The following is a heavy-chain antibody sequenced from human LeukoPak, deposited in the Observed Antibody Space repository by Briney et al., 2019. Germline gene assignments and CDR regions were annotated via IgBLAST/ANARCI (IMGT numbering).Heavy chain of an antibody. CDR3: AKAYSSSWYLDY. Sequence: GGSLRLSCAAPGFTFSSYGMHWVRQAPGKGLEWVAVISYDGSNKYYADSVKGRFTISRDNSKNTLYLQMNSLRAEDTAVYYCAKAYSSSWYLDYWGQGTLVTVSS. V-gene: IGHV3-30*18. D-gene: IGHD6-13*01. J-gene: IGHJ4*02. CDR2: ISYDGSNK. CDR1: GFTFSSYG.